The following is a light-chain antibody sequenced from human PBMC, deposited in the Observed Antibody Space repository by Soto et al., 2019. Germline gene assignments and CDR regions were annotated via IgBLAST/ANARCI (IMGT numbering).Light chain of an antibody. J-gene: IGKJ2*01. CDR1: QTVTNNY. CDR2: GSS. Sequence: EVVLTQSPGTLSLSPGERATLSYRASQTVTNNYFPWYQQKPGQAPRLLIFGSSDRATGIPDRFSGSGSGTDFTLTISRLEPEDFAVYYCQQYGSSPPYTFGQGTKLEIK. CDR3: QQYGSSPPYT. V-gene: IGKV3-20*01.